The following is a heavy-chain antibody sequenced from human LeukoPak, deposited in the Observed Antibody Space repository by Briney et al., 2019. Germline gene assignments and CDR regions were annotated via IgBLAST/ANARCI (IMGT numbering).Heavy chain of an antibody. D-gene: IGHD2-21*02. CDR1: GDSITSYY. Sequence: SETLSLTCTVSGDSITSYYWSWSRQPLGKGLEWIGYVYYSGSTNYNPSLKTRVTISVDTSKNQFSLKLSSVTAADTAVYFCARGGYCGGDCYRYDAFDIWGQGTMVTVSS. CDR3: ARGGYCGGDCYRYDAFDI. J-gene: IGHJ3*02. CDR2: VYYSGST. V-gene: IGHV4-59*01.